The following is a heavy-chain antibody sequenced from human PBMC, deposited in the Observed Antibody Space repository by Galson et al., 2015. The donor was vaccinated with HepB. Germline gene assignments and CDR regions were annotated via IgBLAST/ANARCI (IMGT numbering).Heavy chain of an antibody. D-gene: IGHD1-14*01. CDR1: GLTFTNAW. J-gene: IGHJ4*02. CDR3: TTSIMWNHQKSE. CDR2: IPTNTGGGTP. V-gene: IGHV3-15*01. Sequence: TLRLSCAASGLTFTNAWMTWVRQAPGKGLEWVGRIPTNTGGGTPEYAAPVKGRFTISRDDSKNTLYLQMNSLKTEDTAVYYCTTSIMWNHQKSEWGQGTLVTVSS.